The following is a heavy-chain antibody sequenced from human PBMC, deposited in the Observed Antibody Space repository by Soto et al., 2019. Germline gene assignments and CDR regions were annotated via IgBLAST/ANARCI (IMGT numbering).Heavy chain of an antibody. J-gene: IGHJ3*01. CDR3: ARGDRGAFDL. CDR2: IHSDGSST. D-gene: IGHD1-26*01. CDR1: GFTFSYYW. V-gene: IGHV3-74*01. Sequence: EVQLVESGGGLVRPGGSLRLSCAASGFTFSYYWMHWVRQAPGKGLVWVSRIHSDGSSTTYADFVKGRFSISRDNARNTVDLQMNSVRVEDTAVYYCARGDRGAFDLWGQGTVVTVSS.